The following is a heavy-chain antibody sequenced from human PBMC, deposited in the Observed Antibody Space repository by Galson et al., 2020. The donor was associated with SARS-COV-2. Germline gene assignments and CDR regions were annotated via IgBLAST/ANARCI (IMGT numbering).Heavy chain of an antibody. V-gene: IGHV4-39*07. CDR3: ASEFLEWLFPPNYFDY. Sequence: SETLSLTCTVSGGSISSSSYYWGWIRQPPGKGLEWIGSIYYSGSTYYNPSLKSRVTISVDTSKNQFSLKLSSVTAADTAVYYCASEFLEWLFPPNYFDYWGQGTLVTVSS. J-gene: IGHJ4*02. CDR2: IYYSGST. CDR1: GGSISSSSYY. D-gene: IGHD3-3*01.